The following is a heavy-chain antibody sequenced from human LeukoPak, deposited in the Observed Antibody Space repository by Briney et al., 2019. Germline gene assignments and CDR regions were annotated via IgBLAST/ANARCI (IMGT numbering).Heavy chain of an antibody. Sequence: ASVKVSCKASGYTFTSYAMHWVRQAPGQRLEWMGWINAGNGNTKYSRKFQGRVTITRDTSASTAYMELSSLRSEDTAVYYCARDGRSSTSPYWFDPWGQGTLVTVSS. CDR2: INAGNGNT. D-gene: IGHD2-2*01. CDR3: ARDGRSSTSPYWFDP. V-gene: IGHV1-3*01. J-gene: IGHJ5*02. CDR1: GYTFTSYA.